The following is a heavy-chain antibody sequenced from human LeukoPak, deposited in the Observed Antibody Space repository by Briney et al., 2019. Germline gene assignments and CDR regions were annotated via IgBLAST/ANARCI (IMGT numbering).Heavy chain of an antibody. CDR2: INHSGST. CDR3: ARGRSQWLRNFDH. J-gene: IGHJ4*02. CDR1: GGSFSGYY. Sequence: SETLSLTCAVYGGSFSGYYWSWIRQPPGKGLEWIGEINHSGSTNYNPSLKNRVTISVDTSKNQFSLKLSSVTAADTAVYYCARGRSQWLRNFDHWGQGTLVTVSS. D-gene: IGHD5-12*01. V-gene: IGHV4-34*01.